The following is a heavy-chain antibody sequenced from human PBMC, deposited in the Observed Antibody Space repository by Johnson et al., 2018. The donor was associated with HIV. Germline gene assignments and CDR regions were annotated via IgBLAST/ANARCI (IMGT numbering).Heavy chain of an antibody. D-gene: IGHD2-21*01. V-gene: IGHV3-15*02. Sequence: VQLVESGGTLVKPGGSLRLSCAASGFSFSNTWLSWVRQAPGKGLEWVARIKRKSEGGTTDYAAPVKGRFSISRDDSKSTVYWQMNSLKTEDSAVYYCTTDLIVVIPIGAFDVWGQGTTVTVSS. CDR2: IKRKSEGGTT. CDR1: GFSFSNTW. CDR3: TTDLIVVIPIGAFDV. J-gene: IGHJ3*01.